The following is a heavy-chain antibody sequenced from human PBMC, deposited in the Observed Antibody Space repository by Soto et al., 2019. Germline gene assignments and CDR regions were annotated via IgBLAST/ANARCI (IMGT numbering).Heavy chain of an antibody. CDR3: ARRGYCSSTSCYTLRPYYYYYGMDV. D-gene: IGHD2-2*02. CDR2: IIPIFGTA. J-gene: IGHJ6*02. Sequence: AASVKVSCKASGGTFSSYAISWVRQAPGQGLEWMGGIIPIFGTANYAQKFQGRVTFTADESTSTAYMELSSLRSEDTAVYYCARRGYCSSTSCYTLRPYYYYYGMDVWGQGTTVTVSS. V-gene: IGHV1-69*13. CDR1: GGTFSSYA.